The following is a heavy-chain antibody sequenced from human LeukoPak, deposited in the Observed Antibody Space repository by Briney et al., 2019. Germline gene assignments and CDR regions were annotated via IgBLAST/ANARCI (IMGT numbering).Heavy chain of an antibody. V-gene: IGHV3-53*01. Sequence: GGSLRLSCTVSGFTVNSNSMSWVRQAPGKGLEWVSFIYSDNTHYSDSVKGRFTISRDNSKNTLYLQMNSLRAEDTAVYYCAKPAKTDYADYWGQGTLVTVSS. CDR3: AKPAKTDYADY. D-gene: IGHD1-14*01. CDR1: GFTVNSNS. CDR2: IYSDNT. J-gene: IGHJ4*02.